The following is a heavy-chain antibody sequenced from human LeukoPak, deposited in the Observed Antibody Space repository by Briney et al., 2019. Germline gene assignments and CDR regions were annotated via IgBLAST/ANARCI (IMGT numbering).Heavy chain of an antibody. CDR3: ARARRRVGATPCLFDL. Sequence: SSETLSLTCAVYGGSFSGYYWSWIRQPPGKGLEWIGEINHSGSTNYNPSLKSRVTISVDTSKNQFSLKLSSVTAADTAVYYCARARRRVGATPCLFDLWGRGNLVSVSS. J-gene: IGHJ2*01. CDR2: INHSGST. D-gene: IGHD1-26*01. V-gene: IGHV4-34*01. CDR1: GGSFSGYY.